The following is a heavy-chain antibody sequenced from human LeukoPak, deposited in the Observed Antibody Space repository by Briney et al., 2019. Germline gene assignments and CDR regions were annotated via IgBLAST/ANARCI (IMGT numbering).Heavy chain of an antibody. J-gene: IGHJ4*02. CDR1: GFSFSSSW. CDR2: IKGDGTNA. D-gene: IGHD4-17*01. CDR3: ARDPAHYLRYGYFDY. Sequence: GGSLRLSCAASGFSFSSSWMHWVRQGPGKGLVWVSRIKGDGTNAYYADSVKGRFTISRDNARNTLYLQMNSLRAEDSALYYCARDPAHYLRYGYFDYWGQGTLVTVSS. V-gene: IGHV3-74*01.